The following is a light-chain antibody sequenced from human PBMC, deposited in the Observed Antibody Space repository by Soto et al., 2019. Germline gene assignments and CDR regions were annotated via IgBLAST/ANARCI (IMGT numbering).Light chain of an antibody. Sequence: EIVMTQSPATLSVSPGERATLSCRASQSVSNSLAWYQQKPGQAPRLLIYGASIRAAGIPDRFSGSGSGTEFTLTITSLQSEDFAVYYCQQYDNWPPLTFGGGTKVEIK. V-gene: IGKV3-15*01. CDR1: QSVSNS. CDR2: GAS. CDR3: QQYDNWPPLT. J-gene: IGKJ4*01.